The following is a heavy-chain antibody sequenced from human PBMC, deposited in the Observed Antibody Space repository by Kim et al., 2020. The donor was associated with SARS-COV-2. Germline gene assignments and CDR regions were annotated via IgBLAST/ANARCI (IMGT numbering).Heavy chain of an antibody. Sequence: NPSLKSRVTISVDTSKNQFSLKLSSVTAADTAVYYCARYDPIAAAGYFDYWGQGTLVTVSS. J-gene: IGHJ4*02. D-gene: IGHD6-13*01. V-gene: IGHV4-59*01. CDR3: ARYDPIAAAGYFDY.